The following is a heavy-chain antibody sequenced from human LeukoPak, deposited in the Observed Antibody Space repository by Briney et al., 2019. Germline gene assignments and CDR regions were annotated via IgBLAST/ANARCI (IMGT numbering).Heavy chain of an antibody. CDR1: GFTFSSYA. Sequence: GGSLRLSCAASGFTFSSYAMSWVRQAPGKGLEWVSAISGSGGSTYYADSVKGRFTISRDNSKNTLYLQMNSLRAEDTAVYYCARTYYDILTGYNPYFDYWGQGILVTVSS. CDR2: ISGSGGST. D-gene: IGHD3-9*01. V-gene: IGHV3-23*01. J-gene: IGHJ4*02. CDR3: ARTYYDILTGYNPYFDY.